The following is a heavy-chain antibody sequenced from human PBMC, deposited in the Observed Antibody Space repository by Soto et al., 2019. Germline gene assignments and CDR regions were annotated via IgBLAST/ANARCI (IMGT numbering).Heavy chain of an antibody. J-gene: IGHJ6*02. CDR1: GFTFSGHW. CDR3: AKDLHYYGMDV. Sequence: GGSLRLSCAASGFTFSGHWMDWVCQAPGKGLEWVSVISNDGTSTFYADSVKGRFTISRDNAKNTLFLQMNSLRAEDTAIYYCAKDLHYYGMDVWGQGTTVTVSS. V-gene: IGHV3-74*01. CDR2: ISNDGTST. D-gene: IGHD3-10*01.